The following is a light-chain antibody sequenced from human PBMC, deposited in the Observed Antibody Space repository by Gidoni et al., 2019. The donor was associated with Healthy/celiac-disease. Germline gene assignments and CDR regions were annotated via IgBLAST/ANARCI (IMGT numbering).Light chain of an antibody. CDR2: KAS. Sequence: SYELSQPPSLYVSPGQAASITCSGNAWPKQYAHWYQQKPGQGPVLVIYKASERATGIRERFSGSSSGTTVTLNISGVQAEDEADYYCQSADSSGTYRGVFGGGTKLTVL. V-gene: IGLV3-25*03. CDR1: AWPKQY. J-gene: IGLJ2*01. CDR3: QSADSSGTYRGV.